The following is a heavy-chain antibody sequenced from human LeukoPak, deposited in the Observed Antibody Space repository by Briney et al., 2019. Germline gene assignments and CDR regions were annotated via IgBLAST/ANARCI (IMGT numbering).Heavy chain of an antibody. CDR3: ARASGSYWWFDS. Sequence: ASVKVSCKASGYTFTGYYMHWVRQAPGQGLEWMGWINPNSGGTDYAQKFQGSVTMTRDTSISTVYMELSRLRSDDTAVYYCARASGSYWWFDSWGQGTLVTVSS. V-gene: IGHV1-2*02. CDR2: INPNSGGT. CDR1: GYTFTGYY. J-gene: IGHJ5*01. D-gene: IGHD1-26*01.